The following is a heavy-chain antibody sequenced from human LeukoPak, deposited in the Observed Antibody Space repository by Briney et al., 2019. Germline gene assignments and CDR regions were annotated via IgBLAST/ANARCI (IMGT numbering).Heavy chain of an antibody. CDR3: AKVVYDYFYAFDT. J-gene: IGHJ3*02. D-gene: IGHD3-16*01. CDR2: IRYDGSNK. V-gene: IGHV3-30*02. CDR1: GFTFSSYG. Sequence: GGSLRLSCAASGFTFSSYGMHWVRQAPGKGLEWVAFIRYDGSNKYYADSVKGRFTISRDNSKNTLYLQMNSLRAEDTAVYYCAKVVYDYFYAFDTWGQGTMVTVSS.